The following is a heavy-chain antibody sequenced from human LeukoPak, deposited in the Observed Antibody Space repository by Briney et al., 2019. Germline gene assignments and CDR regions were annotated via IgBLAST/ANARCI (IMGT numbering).Heavy chain of an antibody. CDR3: ARDANWGFDAFDI. CDR2: IKEDGSDI. V-gene: IGHV3-7*01. Sequence: PGGSLRLSCAASGFTFTTYSMTWVRQAPGRGLEWVARIKEDGSDIHYADSVKGRFTISRDNSKNTLYLQMNSLRAEDTAVYYCARDANWGFDAFDIWGQGTMVTVPS. J-gene: IGHJ3*02. D-gene: IGHD7-27*01. CDR1: GFTFTTYS.